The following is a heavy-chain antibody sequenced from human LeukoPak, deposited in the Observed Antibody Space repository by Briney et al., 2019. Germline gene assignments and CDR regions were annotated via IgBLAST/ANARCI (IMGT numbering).Heavy chain of an antibody. CDR1: GGTFSSYA. Sequence: SVKVSCKASGGTFSSYAISWVRQAPGQGLEWMGGIIPIFGTANYAQKFQGRVTITADVSTSTAYMELSSLRSEDTAVYYCARAEWRQQLFPFDYWGQGTLVTVSS. V-gene: IGHV1-69*13. CDR3: ARAEWRQQLFPFDY. J-gene: IGHJ4*02. D-gene: IGHD6-6*01. CDR2: IIPIFGTA.